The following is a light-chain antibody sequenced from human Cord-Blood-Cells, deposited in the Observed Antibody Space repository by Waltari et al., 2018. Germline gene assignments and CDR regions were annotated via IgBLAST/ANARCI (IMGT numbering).Light chain of an antibody. V-gene: IGLV2-23*03. CDR1: SSDVGSYNL. CDR2: EGS. Sequence: QSALTQPASVSGSPGQSITIPCTGTSSDVGSYNLVSWSQQHPGKAPKLMIYEGSKRPSGVSNRFSGSKSGNTASLTISGLQAEDEADYYCCSYAGSSTFVVFGGGTKLTVL. CDR3: CSYAGSSTFVV. J-gene: IGLJ2*01.